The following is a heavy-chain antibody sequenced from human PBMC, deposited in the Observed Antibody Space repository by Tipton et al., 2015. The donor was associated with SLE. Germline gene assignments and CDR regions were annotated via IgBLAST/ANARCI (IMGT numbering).Heavy chain of an antibody. D-gene: IGHD3-10*01. CDR1: GGSFSGYS. Sequence: TLSLTCAVYGGSFSGYSWSWIRQPPGKGLEWIGEINHSGSTNYNPPLKSRVTISVDTSKNQLSLKLNSVTAADTAVYYCARGTWFGDLRYNWVDSWGQGTLVTVSS. J-gene: IGHJ5*01. V-gene: IGHV4-34*01. CDR2: INHSGST. CDR3: ARGTWFGDLRYNWVDS.